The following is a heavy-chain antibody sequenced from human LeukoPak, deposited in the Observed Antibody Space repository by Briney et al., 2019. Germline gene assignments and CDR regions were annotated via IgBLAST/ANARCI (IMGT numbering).Heavy chain of an antibody. D-gene: IGHD6-19*01. CDR2: ISSSGSTI. Sequence: GGSLRLSCAASGFTFSDYYMSWIRQAPGKGLEWVSYISSSGSTIYYADSVEGRFTISRDNAKNSLYLQMNSLRAEDTAVYYCARTRLGEWLVGNAFDIWGQGTMVTVSS. CDR3: ARTRLGEWLVGNAFDI. CDR1: GFTFSDYY. V-gene: IGHV3-11*04. J-gene: IGHJ3*02.